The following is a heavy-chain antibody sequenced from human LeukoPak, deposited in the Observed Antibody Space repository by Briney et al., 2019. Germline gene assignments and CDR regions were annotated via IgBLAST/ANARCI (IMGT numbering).Heavy chain of an antibody. Sequence: ASVKVSCKASGYTFTGYYMHWVRQAPGQGLEWMGWINPNSGGTNYAQKFQGWVTMTTDTSTSTAYMELRSLRSDDTALYYCAGAVTVTTGPLGYWGQGTLVTVSS. V-gene: IGHV1-2*04. D-gene: IGHD4-17*01. CDR3: AGAVTVTTGPLGY. CDR2: INPNSGGT. J-gene: IGHJ4*02. CDR1: GYTFTGYY.